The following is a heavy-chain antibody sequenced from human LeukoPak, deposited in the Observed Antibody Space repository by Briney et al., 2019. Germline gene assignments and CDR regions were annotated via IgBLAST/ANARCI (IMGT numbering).Heavy chain of an antibody. Sequence: NPSETLSLTCAVYGGSFSGYYWSWIRQPPGKGLEWIGEINHSGSTNYNPSLKSRVTISVDTSKNQFSLKLSSVTAADTAVYYCARGPYHDFWSGYSEYGMDVWGQGTTVTVSS. D-gene: IGHD3-3*01. J-gene: IGHJ6*02. CDR1: GGSFSGYY. CDR2: INHSGST. V-gene: IGHV4-34*01. CDR3: ARGPYHDFWSGYSEYGMDV.